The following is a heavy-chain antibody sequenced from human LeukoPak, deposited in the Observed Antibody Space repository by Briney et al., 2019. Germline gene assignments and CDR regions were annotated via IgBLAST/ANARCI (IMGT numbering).Heavy chain of an antibody. Sequence: PGGSLRLSCGASGFTFSNYAMIWVRQAPGKGLEWVSYISSSGSTIYYADSVKGRFTISRDNAKNSLYLQMNNLRAEDTAVYYCARDSETTVVTAEFDYWGQGTLVTVSS. D-gene: IGHD4-23*01. J-gene: IGHJ4*02. CDR2: ISSSGSTI. V-gene: IGHV3-48*03. CDR1: GFTFSNYA. CDR3: ARDSETTVVTAEFDY.